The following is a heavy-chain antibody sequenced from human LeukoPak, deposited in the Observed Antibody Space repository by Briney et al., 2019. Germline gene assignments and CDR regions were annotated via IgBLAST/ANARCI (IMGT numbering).Heavy chain of an antibody. V-gene: IGHV1-69*05. D-gene: IGHD2-2*02. CDR2: IIPIFGTA. Sequence: SVKVSCKASGGTFSSYAIIWVRQAPGQGLEWMGGIIPIFGTANYAQKFQGRVTITTDESTSTAYMELSSLRSEDTAVYYCARGLDCSSTSCYIGYYYYYMDVWGKGTTVTVSS. CDR3: ARGLDCSSTSCYIGYYYYYMDV. CDR1: GGTFSSYA. J-gene: IGHJ6*03.